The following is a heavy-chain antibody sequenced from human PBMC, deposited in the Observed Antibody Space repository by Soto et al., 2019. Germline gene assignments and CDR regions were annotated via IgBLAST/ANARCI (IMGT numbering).Heavy chain of an antibody. CDR2: IGGSGAGT. CDR3: ARGGGIAVAGTHLDY. J-gene: IGHJ4*02. V-gene: IGHV3-23*01. D-gene: IGHD6-19*01. Sequence: EVQLLESGGGLVQPGGSLRLSCAASGFTFSSYAMSWVRQAPGTGLEWVSGIGGSGAGTNYADSVKGRFTISRDNSKNTLYLQMSSLRAEDTAVYYCARGGGIAVAGTHLDYWGQGTLVTVSS. CDR1: GFTFSSYA.